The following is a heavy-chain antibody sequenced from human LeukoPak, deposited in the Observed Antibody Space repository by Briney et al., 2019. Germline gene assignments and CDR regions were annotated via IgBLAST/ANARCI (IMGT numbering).Heavy chain of an antibody. CDR3: ARGRDGYMGYFDY. CDR1: GGTFSSYA. J-gene: IGHJ4*02. V-gene: IGHV1-69*05. CDR2: IIPIFGTA. D-gene: IGHD5-24*01. Sequence: SVKVSCKASGGTFSSYAISWVRQAPGQGLEWMGGIIPIFGTANYGQKFQGRVTITTDESTSTAYMELSSLRSEDTAVYYCARGRDGYMGYFDYWGQGTLVIVSS.